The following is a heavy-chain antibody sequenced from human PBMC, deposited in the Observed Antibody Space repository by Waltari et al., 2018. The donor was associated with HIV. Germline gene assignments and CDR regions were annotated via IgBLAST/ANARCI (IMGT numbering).Heavy chain of an antibody. D-gene: IGHD2-15*01. CDR1: GYTFTGYY. Sequence: QVQLVQSGAEVKKPGASVKISCKASGYTFTGYYMHWVRQAPGQGLKWMGWINPDNGGTKYAQKFQGRVTMTRDTSISTAYMELSRLRSDDTAVYYCARDICNGGSCYSYYFDYWGQGTLVTVSS. CDR2: INPDNGGT. CDR3: ARDICNGGSCYSYYFDY. V-gene: IGHV1-2*02. J-gene: IGHJ4*02.